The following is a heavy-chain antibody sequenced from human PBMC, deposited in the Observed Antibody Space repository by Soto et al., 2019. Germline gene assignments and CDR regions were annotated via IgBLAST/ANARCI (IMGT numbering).Heavy chain of an antibody. CDR2: FDPEDGET. CDR3: ATIPPGQYYFDY. V-gene: IGHV1-24*01. CDR1: GYTLTELS. Sequence: ASVKVSCKVSGYTLTELSMHWVRQAPGKGLEWMGGFDPEDGETIYAQKFQGRVTMTEDTSTDTAYMELSSLRSEDTAVYYCATIPPGQYYFDYWGQGTLVTVSS. D-gene: IGHD4-4*01. J-gene: IGHJ4*02.